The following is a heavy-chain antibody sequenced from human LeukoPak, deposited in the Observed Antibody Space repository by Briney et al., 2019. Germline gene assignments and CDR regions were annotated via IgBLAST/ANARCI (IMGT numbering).Heavy chain of an antibody. CDR1: GGSISSSSYY. CDR2: IYYSGST. D-gene: IGHD6-19*01. V-gene: IGHV4-39*07. Sequence: SETLSLTCTVSGGSISSSSYYWGWIRQPPGKGLEWIGSIYYSGSTYYNPSLKSRVTISVDTSKNQFSLKLSSVTAADTAVYYCARDGGRAVAGPPGWYWGQGTLVTVSS. J-gene: IGHJ4*02. CDR3: ARDGGRAVAGPPGWY.